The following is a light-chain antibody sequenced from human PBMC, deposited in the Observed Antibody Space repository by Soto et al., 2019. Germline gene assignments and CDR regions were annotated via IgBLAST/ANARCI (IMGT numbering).Light chain of an antibody. V-gene: IGLV2-14*01. J-gene: IGLJ3*02. CDR2: EVT. CDR1: SNDVGAYNS. Sequence: QSVLTQPASVSGSPGQSITISCTGTSNDVGAYNSVSWYQQHPGKAPELVIYEVTKRPSGVSNRFSGSKSGNTASLTISGLQAEDEAYYYCTSYTSSSTGVFGGGTKLTVL. CDR3: TSYTSSSTGV.